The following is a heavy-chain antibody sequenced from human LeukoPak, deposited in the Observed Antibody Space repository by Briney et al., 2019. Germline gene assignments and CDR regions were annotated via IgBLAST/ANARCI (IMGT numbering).Heavy chain of an antibody. V-gene: IGHV3-66*01. J-gene: IGHJ4*02. CDR2: IYSGGAT. CDR1: GVTVGNNY. CDR3: ASDPSAVALGTYG. Sequence: GGSLRLSCAASGVTVGNNYMIWVRQAPGKGLEWVSRIYSGGATNYADSVKGRFTISRDSSKNTLFLQLNSLRAEDTAVYYCASDPSAVALGTYGWGQGTLVTVSS. D-gene: IGHD6-13*01.